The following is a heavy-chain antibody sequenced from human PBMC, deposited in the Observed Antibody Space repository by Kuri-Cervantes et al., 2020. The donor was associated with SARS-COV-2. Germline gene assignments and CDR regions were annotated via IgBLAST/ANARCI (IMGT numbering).Heavy chain of an antibody. Sequence: ASVKVSCKVSGYTLTELSMHWVRQAPGKGLEWMGGFDPEDGETIYAQKFQGRVTMTEDTSTDTAYMELSSLTSEDTAVYYCAQGNRHEYGDLVYWGQGTLVTVSS. V-gene: IGHV1-24*01. D-gene: IGHD1-14*01. CDR3: AQGNRHEYGDLVY. J-gene: IGHJ4*02. CDR2: FDPEDGET. CDR1: GYTLTELS.